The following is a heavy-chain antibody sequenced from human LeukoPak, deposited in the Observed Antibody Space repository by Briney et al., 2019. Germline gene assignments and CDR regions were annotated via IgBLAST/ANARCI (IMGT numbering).Heavy chain of an antibody. CDR2: INPNSGGT. D-gene: IGHD3-10*01. CDR1: GYTFTGYY. CDR3: ARGGSGRDYYYYYMDV. V-gene: IGHV1-2*02. Sequence: ASVKVSRKASGYTFTGYYMHWVRQAPGQGLEWMGWINPNSGGTNYAQKFQGRVTMTRDTSISTAYMELSRLRSDDTAVYYCARGGSGRDYYYYYMDVWGKGTTVTVSS. J-gene: IGHJ6*03.